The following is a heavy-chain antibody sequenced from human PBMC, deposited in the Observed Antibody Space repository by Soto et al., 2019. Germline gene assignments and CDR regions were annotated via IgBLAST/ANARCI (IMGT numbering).Heavy chain of an antibody. D-gene: IGHD6-19*01. Sequence: QVQLVESGGGVVQPGRSLRLSCAASGFTFSSYAMHWVRQAPGKGLEWVAVISYDGSNKYYADSVKGRFTISRDNSKNTLYLQMNGLRAEDTAVYYCARGLGYSSGWYDTEYFQHWGQGTLVTVSS. CDR3: ARGLGYSSGWYDTEYFQH. CDR2: ISYDGSNK. J-gene: IGHJ1*01. V-gene: IGHV3-30-3*01. CDR1: GFTFSSYA.